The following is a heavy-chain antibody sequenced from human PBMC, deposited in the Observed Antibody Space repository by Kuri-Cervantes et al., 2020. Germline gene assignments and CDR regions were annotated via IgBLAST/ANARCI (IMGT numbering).Heavy chain of an antibody. D-gene: IGHD4-23*01. CDR1: GFTFNKFA. CDR2: ITGSGDDS. V-gene: IGHV3-23*01. Sequence: GGSLRLSCAASGFTFNKFAMSWVRQAPGKGLDWVSVITGSGDDSLHADSVNGRFTISRDNSKNTLYLQMNSLRAEDTAVYYCARPSGDGGNPYYGMDVWGQGTAVTVSS. J-gene: IGHJ6*02. CDR3: ARPSGDGGNPYYGMDV.